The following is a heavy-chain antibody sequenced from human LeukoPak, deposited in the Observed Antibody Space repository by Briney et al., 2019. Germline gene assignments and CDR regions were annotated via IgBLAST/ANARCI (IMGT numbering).Heavy chain of an antibody. V-gene: IGHV4-31*03. Sequence: SETLSLTCTVSGGSISSSSYYWSWIRQHPGKGLEWIGYIYYSGSTYYNPSLKSRVTISVDTSKNQFSLKLSSVTAADTAVYYCARTDYDSSGYHLDYWGQGTLVTVSS. CDR2: IYYSGST. D-gene: IGHD3-22*01. CDR1: GGSISSSSYY. CDR3: ARTDYDSSGYHLDY. J-gene: IGHJ4*02.